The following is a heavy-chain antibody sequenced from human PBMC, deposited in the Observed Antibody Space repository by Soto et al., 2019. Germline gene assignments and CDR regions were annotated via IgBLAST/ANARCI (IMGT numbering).Heavy chain of an antibody. V-gene: IGHV5-10-1*01. CDR2: IDPIDSYT. J-gene: IGHJ6*02. CDR1: GYSFTSCW. Sequence: ESLKISGKGSGYSFTSCWISWVRQMPGKGLECVGRIDPIDSYTQYSPSFQVHVTILADKSISTAYRHWSSLKASDTSIDYCARHHGCPFYYGMDVSGQGSTVT. CDR3: ARHHGCPFYYGMDV. D-gene: IGHD2-15*01.